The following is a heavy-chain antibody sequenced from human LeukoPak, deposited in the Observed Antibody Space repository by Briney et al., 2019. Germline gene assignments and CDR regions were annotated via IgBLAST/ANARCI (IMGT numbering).Heavy chain of an antibody. D-gene: IGHD3-10*01. J-gene: IGHJ4*01. V-gene: IGHV3-49*04. CDR2: IRSRAFGGTT. Sequence: PGGSLRLSCSGSGFTFPDYAMSWVRQAPGKGLEWVGFIRSRAFGGTTEYAASVKDRFTISRDNAKNSLYLQMSSLRAEDTAVYYCARDGRSYSFAYWGPGTLVTVSS. CDR3: ARDGRSYSFAY. CDR1: GFTFPDYA.